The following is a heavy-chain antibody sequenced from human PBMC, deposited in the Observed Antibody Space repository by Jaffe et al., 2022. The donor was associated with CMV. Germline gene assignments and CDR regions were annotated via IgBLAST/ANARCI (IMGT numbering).Heavy chain of an antibody. J-gene: IGHJ4*02. V-gene: IGHV4-4*07. Sequence: QVHLQESGPGLVKPSETLSLTCSVSGSSMNTYYWTWIRQSAGKGLEWIGHVYITGSTNYNPSLNSRVTMSVDATQNQFALILKSVTAADTAVYYCARGATYSSGLFPGYYFDGWGQGTRVTVSS. D-gene: IGHD6-19*01. CDR1: GSSMNTYY. CDR2: VYITGST. CDR3: ARGATYSSGLFPGYYFDG.